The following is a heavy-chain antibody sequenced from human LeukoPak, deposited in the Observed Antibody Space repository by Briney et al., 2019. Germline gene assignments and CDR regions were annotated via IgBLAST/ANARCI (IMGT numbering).Heavy chain of an antibody. J-gene: IGHJ4*02. CDR1: SESFTAYY. V-gene: IGHV4-34*01. D-gene: IGHD5-24*01. Sequence: PSETLSLTCAASSESFTAYYWSWIRQSPEKGLEWIGHINHVGSTNYNPSLRSRVTLSVDTSNSQFSLEVKSVTAADTATYYCARGQGWPPHFDFWGQGALVTVSS. CDR2: INHVGST. CDR3: ARGQGWPPHFDF.